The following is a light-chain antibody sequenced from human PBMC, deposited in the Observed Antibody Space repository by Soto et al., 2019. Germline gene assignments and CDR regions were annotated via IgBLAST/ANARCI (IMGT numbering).Light chain of an antibody. J-gene: IGKJ2*01. CDR1: QGISSW. Sequence: DIQMTQSPSSVSASVGDRVTITCRASQGISSWLAWYQQKPGKAPKLLIYAASSLQSGVPSRFRGGGSGKISTPPITTRQPEVFETYYCKQVNISPYTLGRG. CDR2: AAS. V-gene: IGKV1-12*01. CDR3: KQVNISPYT.